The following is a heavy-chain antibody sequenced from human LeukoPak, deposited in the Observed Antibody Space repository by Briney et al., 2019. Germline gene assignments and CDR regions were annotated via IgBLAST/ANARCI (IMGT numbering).Heavy chain of an antibody. V-gene: IGHV1-46*01. D-gene: IGHD2-8*01. J-gene: IGHJ6*03. CDR1: GYTFTSYY. CDR2: INPSGGST. CDR3: ARASPPLYEEQRPLEGYYYMDV. Sequence: ASVKVSCKASGYTFTSYYMHWVRQAPGQGLEWMGIINPSGGSTSYAQKFQGRVTMTRDTSTSTVYMELSSLRSEDTAVYYCARASPPLYEEQRPLEGYYYMDVWGKGTTVTVSS.